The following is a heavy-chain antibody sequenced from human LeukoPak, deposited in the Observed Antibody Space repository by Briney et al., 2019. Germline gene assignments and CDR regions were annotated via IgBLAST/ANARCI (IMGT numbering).Heavy chain of an antibody. V-gene: IGHV4-39*07. Sequence: SETLSLTCTVSGGSISSSSYYWGWIRQPPGKLLEWIGSIHYSGSTYYNPSLKSRVTISVDTPKNQFSLKLSSVTAADTAVYYCARVEMATINPIDYWGQGTLVTVSP. CDR2: IHYSGST. J-gene: IGHJ4*02. CDR3: ARVEMATINPIDY. D-gene: IGHD5-24*01. CDR1: GGSISSSSYY.